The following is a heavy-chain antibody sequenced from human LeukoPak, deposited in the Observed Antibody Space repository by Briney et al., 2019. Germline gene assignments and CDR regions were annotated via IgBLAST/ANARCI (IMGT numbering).Heavy chain of an antibody. Sequence: SETLSLTCTVSGGSISSSSYYWGWIRQPPGKGLEWIGSIYYSGSTNYNPSLKSRVTISVDTSKNQFSLKLSSVTAADTAVYYCARRRARSGWLGLEYRWFDPWGQGTLVTVSS. J-gene: IGHJ5*02. CDR2: IYYSGST. CDR3: ARRRARSGWLGLEYRWFDP. V-gene: IGHV4-39*07. D-gene: IGHD6-19*01. CDR1: GGSISSSSYY.